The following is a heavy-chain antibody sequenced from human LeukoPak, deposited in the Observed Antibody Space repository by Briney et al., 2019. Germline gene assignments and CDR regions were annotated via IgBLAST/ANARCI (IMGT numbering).Heavy chain of an antibody. Sequence: GSLRLSCAASGFTFSSYAMSWIRQPAGKGLEWIGRIYTSGSTNYNPSLKSRVTMSVDTSKNQFSLKLSSVTAADTAVYYCAIETAAAVVYWGQGTLVTVSS. CDR2: IYTSGST. J-gene: IGHJ4*02. D-gene: IGHD6-13*01. CDR1: GFTFSSYA. CDR3: AIETAAAVVY. V-gene: IGHV4-4*07.